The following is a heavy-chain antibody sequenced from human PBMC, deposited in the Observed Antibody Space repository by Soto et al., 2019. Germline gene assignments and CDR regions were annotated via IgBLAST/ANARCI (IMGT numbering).Heavy chain of an antibody. CDR2: IYHSGST. CDR1: GGSISSGGYS. CDR3: ARGSGGTSYFDY. V-gene: IGHV4-30-2*01. J-gene: IGHJ4*02. Sequence: TSETLSLTCAVSGGSISSGGYSWSWIRQPPGKGLEWIGYIYHSGSTYYNPSLKSRVTISVDRSKNQFSLKLSSVTAADTAGYYCARGSGGTSYFDYWGQRTLVTVSS. D-gene: IGHD1-1*01.